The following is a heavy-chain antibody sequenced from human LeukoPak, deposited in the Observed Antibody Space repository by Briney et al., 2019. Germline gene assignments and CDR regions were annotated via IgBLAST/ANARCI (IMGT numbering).Heavy chain of an antibody. V-gene: IGHV3-30-3*01. J-gene: IGHJ4*02. CDR2: ISYDGSNK. CDR1: GFTFSSYA. Sequence: GGSLRLSCAASGFTFSSYAMHWVRQAPGKGLEWVAVISYDGSNKYYADSVKGRFTISRDNSKNTLYLQMNSLRAEDTAVYYCARDIDLWFGELFPLVGFDYWGQGTLVTVSS. CDR3: ARDIDLWFGELFPLVGFDY. D-gene: IGHD3-10*01.